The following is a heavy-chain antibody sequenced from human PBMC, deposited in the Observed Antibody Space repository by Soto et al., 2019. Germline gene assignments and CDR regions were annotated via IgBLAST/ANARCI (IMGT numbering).Heavy chain of an antibody. V-gene: IGHV1-2*04. Sequence: GASVKVSCKAAGYTFTGYYMHWVRQAPGQGLEWMGWINPNSGGTNYAQKFQGWVTMTRDTSISTAYMELSRLRSDDTAVYYCARGHYYDRSGLDIWGQGTMVTVSS. CDR2: INPNSGGT. J-gene: IGHJ3*02. D-gene: IGHD3-22*01. CDR1: GYTFTGYY. CDR3: ARGHYYDRSGLDI.